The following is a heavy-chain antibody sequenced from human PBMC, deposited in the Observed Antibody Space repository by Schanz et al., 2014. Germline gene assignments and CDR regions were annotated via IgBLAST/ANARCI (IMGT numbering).Heavy chain of an antibody. D-gene: IGHD4-17*01. J-gene: IGHJ4*02. Sequence: QVQLVQSGAEVKKPGASVKVSCKASGYTFTDYGVIWVRQAPGQGLEWMGWISTSNGNTNYIQKLHGRVTMTTDTSTSTAYMELSSLRFDDTAVYYCARDFSDYVGNYFDYWGQGTLVTVSS. CDR1: GYTFTDYG. CDR3: ARDFSDYVGNYFDY. V-gene: IGHV1-18*01. CDR2: ISTSNGNT.